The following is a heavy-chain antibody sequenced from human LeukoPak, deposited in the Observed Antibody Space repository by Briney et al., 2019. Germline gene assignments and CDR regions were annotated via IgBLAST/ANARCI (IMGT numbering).Heavy chain of an antibody. Sequence: QSGGSLRLSCAASGFTFSSYAMSWVRQAPGKGLEWVSAISGSGGSTYYADSVKGRFTISRDNSKNTLYLQMNSLRAEDTAVYYCAKRGKWQGYCSSTSCYPPYYFDYWGQGTLVTVSS. D-gene: IGHD2-2*01. CDR3: AKRGKWQGYCSSTSCYPPYYFDY. V-gene: IGHV3-23*01. CDR2: ISGSGGST. CDR1: GFTFSSYA. J-gene: IGHJ4*02.